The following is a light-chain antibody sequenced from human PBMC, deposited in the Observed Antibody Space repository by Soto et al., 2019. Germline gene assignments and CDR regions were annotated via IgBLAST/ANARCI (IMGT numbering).Light chain of an antibody. CDR1: QVINNW. J-gene: IGKJ4*01. V-gene: IGKV1-12*01. CDR3: QQASSFPLT. Sequence: DLQMTQSPSSVSASVGDTVTVTCRASQVINNWLAWYQQQPGTVPKLLIYTTSILHSGVPSRFSGSGSGTDFTLTSSNLQPEDSATYYCQQASSFPLTFGGGTKVEIK. CDR2: TTS.